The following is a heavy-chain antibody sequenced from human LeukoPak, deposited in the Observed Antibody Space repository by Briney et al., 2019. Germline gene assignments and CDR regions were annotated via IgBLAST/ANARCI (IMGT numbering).Heavy chain of an antibody. CDR2: ISSSGGSL. V-gene: IGHV3-11*01. CDR3: ARAGRGFSYVSFAC. D-gene: IGHD5-18*01. J-gene: IGHJ4*02. Sequence: GGSLRLSWAASGFAFSDYYMSWVRQARGKGLDFISYISSSGGSLYYADSVKGRFTISRDNAKNSLYLQMNSLRAEDTAVYYCARAGRGFSYVSFACWGQGSLVTVSS. CDR1: GFAFSDYY.